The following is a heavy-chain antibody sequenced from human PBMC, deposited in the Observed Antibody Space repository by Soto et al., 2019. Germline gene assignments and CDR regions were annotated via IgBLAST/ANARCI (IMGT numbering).Heavy chain of an antibody. V-gene: IGHV3-66*01. J-gene: IGHJ1*01. D-gene: IGHD3-22*01. CDR1: GFTVSSNY. Sequence: GGSLRLSCAASGFTVSSNYMSWVRQAPGKGLEWVSVIYSGGSTYYADSVKGRFTISRDNSKNTLYLQMNSLRAEDTAVYYCARDVYDSSGYYLEYFQHWGQGTLVTVSS. CDR3: ARDVYDSSGYYLEYFQH. CDR2: IYSGGST.